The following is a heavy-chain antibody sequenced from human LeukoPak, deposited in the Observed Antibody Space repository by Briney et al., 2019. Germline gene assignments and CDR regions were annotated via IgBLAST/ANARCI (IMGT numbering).Heavy chain of an antibody. V-gene: IGHV3-23*01. Sequence: GGSLRLSCAASGFTFSTYAMGWVRQAPGKGLEWVSVISGLGGSTYYADSVKGRFAISRDNSKNMLWLQMNSLRADDTAIYYCARDVETRISAAGTFDYWGQGSLVTVSS. CDR2: ISGLGGST. D-gene: IGHD6-13*01. J-gene: IGHJ4*02. CDR1: GFTFSTYA. CDR3: ARDVETRISAAGTFDY.